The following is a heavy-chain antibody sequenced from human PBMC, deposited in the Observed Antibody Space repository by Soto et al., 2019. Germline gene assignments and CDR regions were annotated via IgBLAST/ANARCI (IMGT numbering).Heavy chain of an antibody. CDR3: VRDIGFDFDY. J-gene: IGHJ4*02. D-gene: IGHD5-12*01. V-gene: IGHV6-1*01. CDR1: GDSVSSIRAA. CDR2: TYYRSKWYN. Sequence: ETLSLTCAIAGDSVSSIRAAWNWIRQSPSRGLEWLGRTYYRSKWYNDYAVSVKSRITINPDTSKNQFSLQLNSMTPDDTAVYYCVRDIGFDFDYWGQGTLVTVSS.